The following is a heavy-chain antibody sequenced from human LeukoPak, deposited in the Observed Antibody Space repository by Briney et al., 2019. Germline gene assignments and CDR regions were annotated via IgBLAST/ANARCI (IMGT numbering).Heavy chain of an antibody. CDR2: IYTSGST. V-gene: IGHV4-4*07. CDR3: ARVVHQYYDFWSGYPDNWFDP. D-gene: IGHD3-3*01. J-gene: IGHJ5*02. Sequence: SETLSLTCTVSGGSISSYYWSWIRQPAGKGLEWIGRIYTSGSTNYNPSLKSRVTMSVDTSKNQFSLKLSSVTAADTAVYFCARVVHQYYDFWSGYPDNWFDPWGQGTLVTVSS. CDR1: GGSISSYY.